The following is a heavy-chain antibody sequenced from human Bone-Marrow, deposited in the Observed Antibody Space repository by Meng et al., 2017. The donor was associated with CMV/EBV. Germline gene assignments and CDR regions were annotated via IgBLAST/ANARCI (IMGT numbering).Heavy chain of an antibody. D-gene: IGHD7-27*01. CDR2: IYYSGST. Sequence: SETLSLTCTVSGGSVSSGSYYWSWIRQPPGKGLEWIGYIYYSGSTNYNPSLKSRVTISVDTSKNQFSLHLRSVTAADTAVYYCARDMGPELGVVYWGQGTLVTVSS. V-gene: IGHV4-61*01. CDR1: GGSVSSGSYY. J-gene: IGHJ4*02. CDR3: ARDMGPELGVVY.